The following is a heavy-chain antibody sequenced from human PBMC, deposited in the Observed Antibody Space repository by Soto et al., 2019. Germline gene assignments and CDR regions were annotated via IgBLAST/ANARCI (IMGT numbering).Heavy chain of an antibody. CDR1: GFPFSSYA. D-gene: IGHD3-22*01. CDR3: AKDSWPSYYDSSPGSLFDY. J-gene: IGHJ4*02. Sequence: GGSLRLSCAASGFPFSSYAMSWVRQARGKGLEWVSAISGSGGSTYYADSVKGQFTISRDNSKNTLYLQMNSLRAEDTAVYYCAKDSWPSYYDSSPGSLFDYWGQGTLVTVSS. CDR2: ISGSGGST. V-gene: IGHV3-23*01.